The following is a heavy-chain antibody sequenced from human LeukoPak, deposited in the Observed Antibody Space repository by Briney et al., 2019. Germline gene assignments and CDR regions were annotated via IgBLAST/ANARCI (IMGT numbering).Heavy chain of an antibody. CDR2: ISYDGSNK. CDR1: GFTFSSYA. D-gene: IGHD3-3*01. CDR3: ARGPGLRFLEWLLY. J-gene: IGHJ4*02. Sequence: PGRSLRLSCAASGFTFSSYAMHWVRQAPGKGLEWVAVISYDGSNKYYADSVKGRFTISRDNSKNTLYLQMNSLRAEDTAVYYCARGPGLRFLEWLLYWGQGTLVTVSS. V-gene: IGHV3-30-3*01.